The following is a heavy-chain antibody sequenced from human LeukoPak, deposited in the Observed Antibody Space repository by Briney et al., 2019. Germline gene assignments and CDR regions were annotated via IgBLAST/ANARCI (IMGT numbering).Heavy chain of an antibody. D-gene: IGHD3-3*01. J-gene: IGHJ4*02. CDR2: ISSRRSFK. V-gene: IGHV3-21*06. CDR3: AKDGGFWSDYSYFDY. Sequence: GGPLRLSCAASGFTLSSHHMDGLRQAPGKGLEWVSSISSRRSFKDYAHSVKGRFTISRDNAKNLLYLQMNSLRAEDTAVYFCAKDGGFWSDYSYFDYWGQGTQVTVSS. CDR1: GFTLSSHH.